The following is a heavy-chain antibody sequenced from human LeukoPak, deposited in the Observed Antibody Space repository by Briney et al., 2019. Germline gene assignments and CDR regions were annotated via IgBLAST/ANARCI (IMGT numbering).Heavy chain of an antibody. V-gene: IGHV1-2*02. D-gene: IGHD5-12*01. CDR3: ARGSGYDIGYNCFDP. CDR1: GYTLTGYY. CDR2: IHPNSGRT. J-gene: IGHJ5*02. Sequence: ASVKVSCKAYGYTLTGYYMHWVRPAPGQGLEWMGWIHPNSGRTNYAQKFPGTVTMTRDASISTAYMELRRLRSDDTAVYYCARGSGYDIGYNCFDPWGQGTLVTVSS.